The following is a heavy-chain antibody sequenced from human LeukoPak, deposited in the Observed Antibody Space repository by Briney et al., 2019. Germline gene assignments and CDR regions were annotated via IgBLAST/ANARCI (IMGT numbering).Heavy chain of an antibody. J-gene: IGHJ4*02. CDR2: INPNSGGT. Sequence: ASVKVSCKASGYTFTGNYMHWVRQAPGQGLEWMGWINPNSGGTNYAQKFQGRVTMTRDTSIITAYMELSRLRSDDTAVYYCASAVAGTLRFDYWGQGTLVTVSS. D-gene: IGHD6-19*01. CDR3: ASAVAGTLRFDY. V-gene: IGHV1-2*02. CDR1: GYTFTGNY.